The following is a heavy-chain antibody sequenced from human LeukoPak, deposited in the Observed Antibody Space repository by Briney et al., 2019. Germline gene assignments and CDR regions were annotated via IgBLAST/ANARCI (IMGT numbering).Heavy chain of an antibody. V-gene: IGHV4-39*01. CDR3: ARHLVGIAARAQEFDY. CDR2: IYYSGST. J-gene: IGHJ4*02. Sequence: KPSDTLSLTCTVSGGSISSSSYYWGWIRQPPGKGLERNGSIYYSGSTYYNPSLKSRVTISVDTSKNQFSLKLSSVTAADTAVYYCARHLVGIAARAQEFDYWGQGTLVTVSS. D-gene: IGHD6-6*01. CDR1: GGSISSSSYY.